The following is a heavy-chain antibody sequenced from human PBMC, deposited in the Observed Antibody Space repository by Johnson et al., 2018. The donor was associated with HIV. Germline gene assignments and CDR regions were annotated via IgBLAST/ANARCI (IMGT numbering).Heavy chain of an antibody. J-gene: IGHJ3*01. Sequence: VQLVESGGGVVRPGGSLRLSCAAAGFTFDDYGMSWVRQAPGKGLEWVSTINWNGVRTGYLDSMKGRFTISRDNSKNTLYLQMNSLRAGDTAVYYCARWDNDRVHAFDLWGQGTMVTVSS. D-gene: IGHD1-26*01. CDR2: INWNGVRT. V-gene: IGHV3-20*04. CDR3: ARWDNDRVHAFDL. CDR1: GFTFDDYG.